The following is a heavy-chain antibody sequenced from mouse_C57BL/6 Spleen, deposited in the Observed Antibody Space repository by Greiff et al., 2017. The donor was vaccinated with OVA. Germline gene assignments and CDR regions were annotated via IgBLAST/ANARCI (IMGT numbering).Heavy chain of an antibody. CDR1: GFTFSSYA. CDR3: AREITGYYFDY. CDR2: ISDGGSYT. D-gene: IGHD2-4*01. Sequence: EVKLMESGGGLVKPGGSLKLSCAASGFTFSSYAMSWVRQTPEKRLEWVATISDGGSYTYYPDNVKGRFTISRDNAKNNLYLQMSHLKSEDTAMYYCAREITGYYFDYWGQGTTLTVSS. V-gene: IGHV5-4*01. J-gene: IGHJ2*01.